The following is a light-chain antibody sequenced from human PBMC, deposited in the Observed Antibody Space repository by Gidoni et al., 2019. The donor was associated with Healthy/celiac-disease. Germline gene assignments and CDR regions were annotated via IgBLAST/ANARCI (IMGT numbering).Light chain of an antibody. CDR3: CSYAGSSTPWV. V-gene: IGLV2-23*01. Sequence: QYALTQPASVSGSPGQSITIPCTGTSSDVGRYNLVAWYQQHPGKAPKRMIYEGRKRPAGVSKRFSGSKSGNTASLTISGLQAEDEADYYCCSYAGSSTPWVFGGGTKLTVL. J-gene: IGLJ3*02. CDR2: EGR. CDR1: SSDVGRYNL.